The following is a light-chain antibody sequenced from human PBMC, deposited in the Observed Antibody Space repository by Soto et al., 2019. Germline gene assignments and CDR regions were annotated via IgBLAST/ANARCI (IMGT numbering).Light chain of an antibody. CDR2: EVS. Sequence: QSALTQPASVSGSPGQSITISCTGTSSDVGSHNLVSWYQQHPGQAPKLMIYEVSKRPLGVSARFSASKSGNTASLTISGLQAEDEAEYYCCSYGGCRAVFGGVTQLTVL. CDR1: SSDVGSHNL. CDR3: CSYGGCRAV. J-gene: IGLJ7*01. V-gene: IGLV2-23*02.